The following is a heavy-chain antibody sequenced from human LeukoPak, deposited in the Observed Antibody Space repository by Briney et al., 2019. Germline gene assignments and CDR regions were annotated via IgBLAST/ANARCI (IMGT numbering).Heavy chain of an antibody. CDR1: GFTFSGYL. J-gene: IGHJ4*02. Sequence: GGSLRLSCAASGFTFSGYLMSWVRQARGKGLEWVANIKEEGSEKYYVDSVKGRFIISRDNAKNSLYLQMNSLRAEDTAVYYCARDSSAAPHSYWGQGTLVTVFS. V-gene: IGHV3-7*01. CDR3: ARDSSAAPHSY. CDR2: IKEEGSEK. D-gene: IGHD2-15*01.